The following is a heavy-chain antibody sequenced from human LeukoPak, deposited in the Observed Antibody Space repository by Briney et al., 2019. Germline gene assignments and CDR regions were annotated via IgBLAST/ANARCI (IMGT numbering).Heavy chain of an antibody. CDR2: INHSGST. CDR1: GGSFSGYY. J-gene: IGHJ5*02. D-gene: IGHD2-15*01. Sequence: PSETLSLTCAVYGGSFSGYYWSWIRQPPGKGLEWIGEINHSGSTNYNPSLKSRVTISVDTSKNQFSLKLSSVTAADTAVYYCARGSVVVAARRGWFDPWGQGTLVTVSS. CDR3: ARGSVVVAARRGWFDP. V-gene: IGHV4-34*01.